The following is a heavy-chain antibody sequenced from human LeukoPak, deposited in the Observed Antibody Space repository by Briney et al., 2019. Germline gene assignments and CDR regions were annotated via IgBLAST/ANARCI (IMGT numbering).Heavy chain of an antibody. D-gene: IGHD2-8*01. J-gene: IGHJ4*02. CDR2: INSYSGGT. CDR1: GYTFTSYG. V-gene: IGHV1-2*06. CDR3: VRDNGAY. Sequence: ASVKVSCKASGYTFTSYGISWVRQAPGQGLEWMGRINSYSGGTNYALKFQGRVTMTRDTSMSTAYMDLSSLTSDDTAVYFCVRDNGAYGGQGPWSPSPQ.